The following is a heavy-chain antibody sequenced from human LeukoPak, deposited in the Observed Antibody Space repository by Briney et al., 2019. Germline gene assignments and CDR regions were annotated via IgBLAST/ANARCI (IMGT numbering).Heavy chain of an antibody. CDR1: GGSISGSSHY. Sequence: PSETLSLTCTVSGGSISGSSHYWVWIRQSPGKGVEWIGNLYSSGSTYYNPSLQSRVAISVDTSKNQFSLSLTSVTAADTAVYYCVRQFDYCGQGILVTVSS. V-gene: IGHV4-39*01. J-gene: IGHJ4*02. CDR2: LYSSGST. CDR3: VRQFDY.